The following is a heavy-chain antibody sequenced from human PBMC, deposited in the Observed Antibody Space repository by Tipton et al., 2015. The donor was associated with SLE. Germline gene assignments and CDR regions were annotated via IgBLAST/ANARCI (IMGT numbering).Heavy chain of an antibody. V-gene: IGHV3-9*01. J-gene: IGHJ4*02. Sequence: SLRLSCAVSGFTFDDYAMFWVRQAPGKGLEWVSGISWNSGSKDYVDSVKGRFTISRDNAKNSLYLQMNSLRTEDTGLYYCAKDKIPRTYGDAQPDYWGQGTLVTVSS. CDR2: ISWNSGSK. D-gene: IGHD4-17*01. CDR3: AKDKIPRTYGDAQPDY. CDR1: GFTFDDYA.